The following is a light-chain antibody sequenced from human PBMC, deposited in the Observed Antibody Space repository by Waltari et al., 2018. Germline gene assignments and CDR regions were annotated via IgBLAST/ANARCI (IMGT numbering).Light chain of an antibody. CDR1: ESIGRN. J-gene: IGKJ2*01. CDR2: GAS. CDR3: HHYKHWPPMST. V-gene: IGKV3D-15*01. Sequence: EILMKQSPATLSVSSGEPANISCRASESIGRNLVWYQLKPGQAPRLLFYGASSRATGIPARFSGSGSGTDFTLTITNLQSEDFAVYYCHHYKHWPPMSTFGQGTKLEI.